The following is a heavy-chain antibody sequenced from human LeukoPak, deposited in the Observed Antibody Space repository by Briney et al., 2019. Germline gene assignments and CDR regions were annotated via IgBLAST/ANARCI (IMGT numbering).Heavy chain of an antibody. J-gene: IGHJ6*02. CDR1: GFTFSSYG. CDR2: IWYDGSNK. V-gene: IGHV3-33*01. CDR3: ARDRVLSPKQNYYYYYGMDV. Sequence: GRSLRLSCAASGFTFSSYGMHWVRQAPGKGLEWVAVIWYDGSNKYYADSVKGRFTISRDNSKNTLYLQMNSLRAEDTAVYYCARDRVLSPKQNYYYYYGMDVWGQGTTVTVSS. D-gene: IGHD3-16*02.